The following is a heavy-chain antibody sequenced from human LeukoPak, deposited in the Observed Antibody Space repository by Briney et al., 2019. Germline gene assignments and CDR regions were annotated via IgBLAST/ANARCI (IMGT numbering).Heavy chain of an antibody. CDR1: GGSFSGYY. D-gene: IGHD6-6*01. CDR2: INHSGNT. Sequence: SETLSLTCAVYGGSFSGYYWSWIRQPPGKGLEGIGEINHSGNTNYNPSLKSRVTISLDTSKNQFSLKLSSVTAADTAVYYCARDVAYSSSSGAFDIWGQGTMVTVSS. CDR3: ARDVAYSSSSGAFDI. V-gene: IGHV4-34*01. J-gene: IGHJ3*02.